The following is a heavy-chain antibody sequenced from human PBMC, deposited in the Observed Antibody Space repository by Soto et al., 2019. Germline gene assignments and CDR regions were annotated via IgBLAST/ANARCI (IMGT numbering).Heavy chain of an antibody. V-gene: IGHV4-59*01. Sequence: KPSETLSLTCTVSGGSISSYYWSWIRQPPGKGLEWIGYIYYSGSTNYNPSLKSRVTISVDTSKNQFSLKLSSVTAADTAVYYCARDYYDSSGYSFLSPWGQGTLVTVSS. CDR2: IYYSGST. J-gene: IGHJ5*02. D-gene: IGHD3-22*01. CDR3: ARDYYDSSGYSFLSP. CDR1: GGSISSYY.